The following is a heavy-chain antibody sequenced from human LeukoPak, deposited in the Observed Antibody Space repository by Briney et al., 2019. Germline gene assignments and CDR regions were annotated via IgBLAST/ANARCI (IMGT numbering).Heavy chain of an antibody. CDR3: AKASDYYGSSGYSHFDY. D-gene: IGHD3-22*01. J-gene: IGHJ4*02. Sequence: GGSLRLSCAASGFTFSSYGMHCVRQAPGKGLEWGAFIRYDGSNKFYADSVKGRFTISRDNSKNTLYLQMNSLRAEDTAVYYCAKASDYYGSSGYSHFDYWGLGTLVTVSS. CDR1: GFTFSSYG. V-gene: IGHV3-30*02. CDR2: IRYDGSNK.